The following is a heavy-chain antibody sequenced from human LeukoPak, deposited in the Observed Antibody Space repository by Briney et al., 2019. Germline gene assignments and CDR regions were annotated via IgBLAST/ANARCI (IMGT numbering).Heavy chain of an antibody. CDR1: GGSISSYY. Sequence: SETLPLTCTVSGGSISSYYWSWIRQPAGKGLEWIGRIYTSGSTNYNPSLKSRVTMSVDTSKNQFSLKLSSVTAADTAVYYCARAPGPDSSSWELAYGMDVWGQGTTVTVSS. V-gene: IGHV4-4*07. CDR2: IYTSGST. J-gene: IGHJ6*02. CDR3: ARAPGPDSSSWELAYGMDV. D-gene: IGHD6-13*01.